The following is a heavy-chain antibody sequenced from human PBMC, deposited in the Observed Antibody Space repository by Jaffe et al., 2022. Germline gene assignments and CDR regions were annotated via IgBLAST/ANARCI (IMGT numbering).Heavy chain of an antibody. V-gene: IGHV3-23*01. Sequence: EVQLLESGGGLVQPGGSLRLSCAASGFTFSSYAMSWVRQAPGKGLEWVSAISGSGGSTYYADSVKGRFTISRDNSKNTLYLQMNSLRAEDTAVYYCAKLVPYSSGWYPAGADAFDIWGQGTMVTVSS. CDR3: AKLVPYSSGWYPAGADAFDI. D-gene: IGHD6-19*01. CDR2: ISGSGGST. J-gene: IGHJ3*02. CDR1: GFTFSSYA.